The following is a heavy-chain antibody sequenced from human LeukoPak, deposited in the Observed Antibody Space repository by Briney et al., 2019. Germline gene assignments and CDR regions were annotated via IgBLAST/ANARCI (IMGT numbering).Heavy chain of an antibody. D-gene: IGHD3-16*01. CDR2: IYYSGTT. Sequence: SQTLSLTCTVSGXSISSGDNYWTWIRQPPGKGLEWIGFIYYSGTTYFNPSLKSRLTMSVDTSKNQFSLKLNSVTAADTAVYYCARRLGKSTLYYFDYWGQGLLVSVSS. CDR3: ARRLGKSTLYYFDY. J-gene: IGHJ4*02. CDR1: GXSISSGDNY. V-gene: IGHV4-30-4*01.